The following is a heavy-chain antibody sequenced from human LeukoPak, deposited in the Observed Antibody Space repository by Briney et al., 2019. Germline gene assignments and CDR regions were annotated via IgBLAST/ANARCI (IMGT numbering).Heavy chain of an antibody. Sequence: ASVKVSCMASGYTFTGYFMHWVRQAPGQGLEWMGWINPNSGGTNYAQTFQGGVTMARDTSISTAYMELSRLRSDDTAVYYCARALPAAGPTFDYWGQGTLVTVSS. CDR3: ARALPAAGPTFDY. J-gene: IGHJ4*02. CDR2: INPNSGGT. V-gene: IGHV1-2*02. D-gene: IGHD6-13*01. CDR1: GYTFTGYF.